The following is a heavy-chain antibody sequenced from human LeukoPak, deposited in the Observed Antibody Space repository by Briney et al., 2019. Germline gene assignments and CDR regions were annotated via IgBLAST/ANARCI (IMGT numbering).Heavy chain of an antibody. J-gene: IGHJ4*02. CDR1: GYTFTSYG. CDR3: ARGSRLRFLEWLTFDY. V-gene: IGHV1-18*01. CDR2: ISAYNGNT. Sequence: GASVKVSCKASGYTFTSYGISWVRQAPGQGLEWMGWISAYNGNTNYAQKLQGRVTMTTDTSTSTAYMELRSLRSGDTAVYYCARGSRLRFLEWLTFDYWGQGTLVTVSS. D-gene: IGHD3-3*01.